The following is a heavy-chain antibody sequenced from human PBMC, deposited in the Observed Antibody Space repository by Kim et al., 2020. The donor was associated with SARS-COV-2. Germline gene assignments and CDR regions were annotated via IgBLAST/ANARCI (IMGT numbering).Heavy chain of an antibody. J-gene: IGHJ4*02. Sequence: GGSLRLSCAASGFNFDGYAMHWVRQVPGKGLEWVSGISWNSGTINYADSVKGRFTVSRDNAKDSLYLQMNSLRGDDTALYFCAKDGLFGDIWTRCYFDYWGQGTPVTVSS. CDR3: AKDGLFGDIWTRCYFDY. CDR1: GFNFDGYA. V-gene: IGHV3-9*01. D-gene: IGHD3-9*01. CDR2: ISWNSGTI.